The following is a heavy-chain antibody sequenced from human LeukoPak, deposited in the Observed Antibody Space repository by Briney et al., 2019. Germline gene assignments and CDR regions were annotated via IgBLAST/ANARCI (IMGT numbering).Heavy chain of an antibody. CDR2: IYSSGST. J-gene: IGHJ4*02. V-gene: IGHV4-59*01. Sequence: SETLSLTCTVSGGSISSYHWSWIRQPPGKGLECIGYIYSSGSTNYNPSLKSRVTISVDTSKNQFSLKLSSVTAADTAVYYCAREGLDYWGQGTLVTVSS. CDR3: AREGLDY. CDR1: GGSISSYH.